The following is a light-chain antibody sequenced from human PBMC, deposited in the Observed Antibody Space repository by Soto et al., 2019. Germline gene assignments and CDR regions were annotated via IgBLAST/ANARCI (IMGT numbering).Light chain of an antibody. CDR3: SSFTRNSTYA. V-gene: IGLV2-14*01. Sequence: QSALTQPASVSRSPGQSITISCTGTSSAIGRYNYVSWYQQHPGKAPKLMIFEVSNRPSGISNRFSGSKSGNTASLTISGLQAEDEADYYCSSFTRNSTYAFGTGTKLTVL. J-gene: IGLJ1*01. CDR2: EVS. CDR1: SSAIGRYNY.